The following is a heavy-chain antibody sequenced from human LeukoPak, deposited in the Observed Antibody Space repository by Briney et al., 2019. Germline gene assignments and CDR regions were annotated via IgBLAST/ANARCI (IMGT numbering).Heavy chain of an antibody. V-gene: IGHV1-8*01. Sequence: ASVKVSCKASGYTFTSYDISWVRQATGQGLEWMGWMNPNSGNTGYAQKFQGRVTMTRNTSISTAYMELSSLRSEDTAVYYCARGGYCSGGSCYWPYYYYYMDVWGKGTTVTVSS. D-gene: IGHD2-15*01. J-gene: IGHJ6*03. CDR3: ARGGYCSGGSCYWPYYYYYMDV. CDR2: MNPNSGNT. CDR1: GYTFTSYD.